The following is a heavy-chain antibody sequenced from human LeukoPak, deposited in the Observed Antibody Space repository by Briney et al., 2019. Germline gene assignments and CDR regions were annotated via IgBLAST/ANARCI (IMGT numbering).Heavy chain of an antibody. V-gene: IGHV3-23*01. J-gene: IGHJ4*02. Sequence: PGGSLRLSCAASGFTFTTCAMSWVRQAPGKGLEWVSAISGSGANTYYAGSVKGRFTISRDNSKNTLYLQMSGLRAEDTALYYCAKDLSPYLFDSWGQGTLVTVSS. CDR1: GFTFTTCA. CDR3: AKDLSPYLFDS. D-gene: IGHD2-2*01. CDR2: ISGSGANT.